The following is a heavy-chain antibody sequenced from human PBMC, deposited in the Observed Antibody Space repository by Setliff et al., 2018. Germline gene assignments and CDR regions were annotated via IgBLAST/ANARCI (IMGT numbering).Heavy chain of an antibody. V-gene: IGHV4-34*01. CDR2: IYFGGNT. CDR3: ARDASASDGRNAFDI. Sequence: SETLSLTCAVYGGSFSGYYWSWIRQPPGKGLEWIGNIYFGGNTYFNPSFKSRVTMSIDTSNSQFSLKLSSVTAADTAIYYCARDASASDGRNAFDIWGQGTMVTVSS. J-gene: IGHJ3*02. D-gene: IGHD1-26*01. CDR1: GGSFSGYY.